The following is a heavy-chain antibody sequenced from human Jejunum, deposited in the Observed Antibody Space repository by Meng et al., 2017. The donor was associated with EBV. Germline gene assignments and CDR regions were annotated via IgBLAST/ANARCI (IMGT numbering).Heavy chain of an antibody. CDR2: MSNDGSRK. J-gene: IGHJ4*02. V-gene: IGHV3-30-3*01. D-gene: IGHD4-11*01. CDR1: GLTFSAYA. Sequence: QVQLVESGGGVAQPGRSLRLSCAASGLTFSAYAMHWVRQAPGQGLDWVAVMSNDGSRKYYADSVRGRFTISRDNSENTLFLQMNSLRVEDTAVYYCSREGYGPGVDVTTLGDLDYWGQGTLVTVAS. CDR3: SREGYGPGVDVTTLGDLDY.